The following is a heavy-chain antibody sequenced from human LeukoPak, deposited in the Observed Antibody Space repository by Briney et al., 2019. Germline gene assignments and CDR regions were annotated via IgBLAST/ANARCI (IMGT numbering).Heavy chain of an antibody. CDR2: ISWNSGSI. CDR3: AKGDSSGYNAEYFQH. Sequence: GGSLRLSCAASGFTFDDYAMHWVRQAPGKGLEWVSGISWNSGSIGYADSVKGRFTISRGNAKNSLYLQMNSLRAEDTALYYCAKGDSSGYNAEYFQHWGQGTLVTVSS. CDR1: GFTFDDYA. V-gene: IGHV3-9*01. D-gene: IGHD3-22*01. J-gene: IGHJ1*01.